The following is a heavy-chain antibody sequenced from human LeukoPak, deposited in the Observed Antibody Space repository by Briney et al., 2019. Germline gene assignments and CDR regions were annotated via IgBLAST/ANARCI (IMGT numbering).Heavy chain of an antibody. CDR2: INPSGGST. Sequence: ASVKVSCKASGYTFTSYYMHWVLQAPGHGLEWMGIINPSGGSTSYAQKFQGRVTMTRDTSTSTVYMELSSLRSEDTAVYYCARAEWNDRFDPWGQGTLVTVSS. CDR1: GYTFTSYY. CDR3: ARAEWNDRFDP. V-gene: IGHV1-46*01. J-gene: IGHJ5*02. D-gene: IGHD1-1*01.